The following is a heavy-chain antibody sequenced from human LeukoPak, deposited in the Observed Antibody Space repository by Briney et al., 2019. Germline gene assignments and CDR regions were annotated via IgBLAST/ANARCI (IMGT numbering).Heavy chain of an antibody. CDR1: GFTFSTYF. D-gene: IGHD4/OR15-4a*01. J-gene: IGHJ6*02. CDR2: SKRKIDGGTT. V-gene: IGHV3-15*01. CDR3: VADFGEADGGLWYGMDV. Sequence: GGSLRLSCAASGFTFSTYFTSWVRQAPGKGLEWVGRSKRKIDGGTTDYAAPVKGRFTISRDDSRNTLSLQMNSLRSEDTAVYYCVADFGEADGGLWYGMDVWGQGTRSPSP.